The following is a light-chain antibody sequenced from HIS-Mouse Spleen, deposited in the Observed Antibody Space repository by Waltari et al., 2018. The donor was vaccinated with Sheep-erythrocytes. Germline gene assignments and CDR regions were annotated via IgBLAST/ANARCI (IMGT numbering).Light chain of an antibody. Sequence: QSALTHPRSVSGSPGQSVPIPCTGTSSDVGGYDYVPWYQQNPGKAPKLMIYDVSKRPSGVPDRFSGSKSGNTASLTISGLQAEDEADYYCCSYAGSYNHVFATGTKVTVL. CDR2: DVS. V-gene: IGLV2-11*01. CDR3: CSYAGSYNHV. CDR1: SSDVGGYDY. J-gene: IGLJ1*01.